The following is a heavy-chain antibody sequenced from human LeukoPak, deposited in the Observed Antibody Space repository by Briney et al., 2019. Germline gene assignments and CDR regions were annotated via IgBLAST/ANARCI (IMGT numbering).Heavy chain of an antibody. J-gene: IGHJ4*02. Sequence: SETLSLTCSVSGGSISSTSYFWGWIRQAPGEGLEWIATNYYNGSTYYNPYLRSRVTISVDTSKNQFSLRLNSVTAADTAVYYCARQYGDLVDYWGQGTLVTVSS. CDR2: NYYNGST. CDR1: GGSISSTSYF. V-gene: IGHV4-39*01. D-gene: IGHD4-17*01. CDR3: ARQYGDLVDY.